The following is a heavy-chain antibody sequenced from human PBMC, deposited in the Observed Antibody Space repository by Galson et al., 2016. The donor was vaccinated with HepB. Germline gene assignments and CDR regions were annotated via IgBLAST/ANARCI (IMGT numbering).Heavy chain of an antibody. V-gene: IGHV4-31*03. CDR1: GDSISSGGYY. CDR3: ARAPPYSSSLDFDF. Sequence: TLSLTCTVSGDSISSGGYYWSWIRRHPGKGLEWIGYSYYTGSTNYNPSLESRVLISVDTSNNQFSLKLSSVTAADTAVYYCARAPPYSSSLDFDFWGQGTLVTVSA. J-gene: IGHJ4*02. D-gene: IGHD6-13*01. CDR2: SYYTGST.